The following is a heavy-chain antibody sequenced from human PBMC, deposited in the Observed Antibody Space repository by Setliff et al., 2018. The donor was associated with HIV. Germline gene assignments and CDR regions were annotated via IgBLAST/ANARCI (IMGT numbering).Heavy chain of an antibody. J-gene: IGHJ3*02. CDR2: INPKSGGT. D-gene: IGHD3-3*01. CDR1: GYTFTGYY. Sequence: ASVKVSCKASGYTFTGYYMHWVRQAPGQGPEWLGRINPKSGGTRYAQKFQGRVSMTRDTAISTAYMELSRLRSDDSAVYYCARLPFITIFGVLNGDDGFDIWDQGTMVTV. V-gene: IGHV1-2*06. CDR3: ARLPFITIFGVLNGDDGFDI.